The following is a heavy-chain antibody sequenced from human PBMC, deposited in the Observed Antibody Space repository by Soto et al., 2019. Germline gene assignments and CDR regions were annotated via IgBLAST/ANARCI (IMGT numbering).Heavy chain of an antibody. J-gene: IGHJ4*02. V-gene: IGHV3-23*01. CDR1: GFTFSNYA. Sequence: EVQLLESGGGLVQPGRSLRLSCAASGFTFSNYAMSWVRQAPGKGLEWVSSISGSGGSPYYADSVKGRFTVSRDNSNNTVYLQMNSLRIDDTAVYYCAKEATRSATHLDDWGQGTLVTFSS. CDR2: ISGSGGSP. D-gene: IGHD3-3*01. CDR3: AKEATRSATHLDD.